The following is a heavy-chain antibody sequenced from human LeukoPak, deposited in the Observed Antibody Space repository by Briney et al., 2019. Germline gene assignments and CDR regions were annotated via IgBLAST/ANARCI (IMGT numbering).Heavy chain of an antibody. Sequence: ASVKVSCKASGYTFTSYYMHWVRQAPGQGLEWMGWINPNSGGTNYAQKFQGRVTMTRDTSISTAYMELSRLRSDDTAVYYCSRGRRILVGDTNAGDFFDYWGQGTLVTVSS. CDR1: GYTFTSYY. V-gene: IGHV1-2*02. D-gene: IGHD1-26*01. CDR2: INPNSGGT. CDR3: SRGRRILVGDTNAGDFFDY. J-gene: IGHJ4*02.